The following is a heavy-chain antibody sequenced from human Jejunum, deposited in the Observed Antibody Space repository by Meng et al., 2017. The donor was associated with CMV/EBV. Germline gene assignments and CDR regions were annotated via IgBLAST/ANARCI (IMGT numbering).Heavy chain of an antibody. J-gene: IGHJ6*02. CDR2: IYSDGST. D-gene: IGHD6-13*01. Sequence: AAMGCAVTINYMNWVRQAAGKGLEWVSVIYSDGSTYYADSVKGRLSISRDNSKNTLYLQMNSLRAEDTAVYYCARSRGYFYGMDVWGQGTTVTVSS. CDR3: ARSRGYFYGMDV. V-gene: IGHV3-53*05. CDR1: GCAVTINY.